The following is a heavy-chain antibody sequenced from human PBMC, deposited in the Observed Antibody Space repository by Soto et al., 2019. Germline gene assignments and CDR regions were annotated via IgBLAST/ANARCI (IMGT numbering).Heavy chain of an antibody. CDR3: AKDSGSAHPGGVYYYGMDV. CDR1: VFTFDDYA. D-gene: IGHD2-15*01. Sequence: SLLLSCASSVFTFDDYAMDWVRQAPGKGLDWVSGISWNSGSIGYADSVKGRFTISRDNAKNSLYLQMNSLRAEDTALYYCAKDSGSAHPGGVYYYGMDVWGQGTTVTVSS. CDR2: ISWNSGSI. J-gene: IGHJ6*02. V-gene: IGHV3-9*01.